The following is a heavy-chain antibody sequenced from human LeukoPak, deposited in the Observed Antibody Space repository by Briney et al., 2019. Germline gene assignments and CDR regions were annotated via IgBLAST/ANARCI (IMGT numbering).Heavy chain of an antibody. Sequence: PGGSLRLSCAASGFTFSSYWMHWVRQAPGKGLVWVSRINTDGSSTSYADSVKGRFTISRDNAKNTLYLQMNSLRAEDTAVYYCARISRYGAYWYFDLWGRGTLVTVSS. CDR3: ARISRYGAYWYFDL. CDR1: GFTFSSYW. D-gene: IGHD2-15*01. J-gene: IGHJ2*01. CDR2: INTDGSST. V-gene: IGHV3-74*01.